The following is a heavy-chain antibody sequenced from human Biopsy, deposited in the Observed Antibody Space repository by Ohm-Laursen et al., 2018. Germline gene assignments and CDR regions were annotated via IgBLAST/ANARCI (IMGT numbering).Heavy chain of an antibody. CDR1: GNTFATYH. CDR3: ARAGVGSDGTDSYYYGMDV. D-gene: IGHD5-24*01. J-gene: IGHJ6*02. CDR2: ISPSGATT. Sequence: ASVKVSCKASGNTFATYHIHWARQAPGQGLEWMGVISPSGATTSLSQKFQGRITMTRDTSTGTVYMDLNSLGSEDTAVYYCARAGVGSDGTDSYYYGMDVWGPGTTVTVSS. V-gene: IGHV1-46*01.